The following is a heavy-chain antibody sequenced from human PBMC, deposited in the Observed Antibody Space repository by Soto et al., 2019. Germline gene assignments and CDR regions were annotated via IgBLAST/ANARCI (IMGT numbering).Heavy chain of an antibody. CDR2: TYYRSKWYN. D-gene: IGHD6-19*01. Sequence: SQTLSLTCAISGDSVSSNSAAWNWIRQSPSRGLEWLGRTYYRSKWYNDYAVSVKSRITINPDTSKNQFSLQLNSVTPEDTAVYYCAREARSSGWYEDYYYGMDVWGQGTTVTVSS. CDR1: GDSVSSNSAA. CDR3: AREARSSGWYEDYYYGMDV. V-gene: IGHV6-1*01. J-gene: IGHJ6*02.